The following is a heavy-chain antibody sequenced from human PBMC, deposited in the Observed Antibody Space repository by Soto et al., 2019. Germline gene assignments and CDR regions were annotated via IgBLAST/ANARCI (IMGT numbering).Heavy chain of an antibody. Sequence: GGSLRLSCAASGFTFSSYSMNWVRQAPGKGLEWVSSISSSSSYIYYADSVKGRFTISRDNAKNSLYLQMNSLRAEETAVYYCARGDYYGSGSYYYYYGMDVWGQGTTVTVSS. CDR1: GFTFSSYS. V-gene: IGHV3-21*01. CDR3: ARGDYYGSGSYYYYYGMDV. J-gene: IGHJ6*02. D-gene: IGHD3-10*01. CDR2: ISSSSSYI.